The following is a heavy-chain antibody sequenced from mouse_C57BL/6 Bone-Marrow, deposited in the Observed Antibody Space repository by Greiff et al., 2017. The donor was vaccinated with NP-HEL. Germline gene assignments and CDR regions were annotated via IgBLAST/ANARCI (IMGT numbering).Heavy chain of an antibody. V-gene: IGHV5-17*01. J-gene: IGHJ1*03. CDR2: ISSGSSTI. CDR3: ASRWLFVYFDV. CDR1: GFTFSDYG. Sequence: EVHLVESGGGLVKPGGSLKLSCAASGFTFSDYGMHWVRQAPEKGLEWVAYISSGSSTIYYADTVKGRFTISRDNAKNTLFLQMTSLRSEDTAMYYCASRWLFVYFDVWGTGTTVTVSS. D-gene: IGHD2-3*01.